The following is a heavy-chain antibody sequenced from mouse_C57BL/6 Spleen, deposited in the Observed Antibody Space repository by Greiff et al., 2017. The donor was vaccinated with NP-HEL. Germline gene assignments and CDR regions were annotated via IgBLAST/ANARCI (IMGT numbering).Heavy chain of an antibody. CDR2: INPNNGGT. J-gene: IGHJ4*01. Sequence: VQLQQSGPELVKPGASVKMSCKASGYTFTDYNMHWVKQSHGKSLEWIGYINPNNGGTSYNQKFKGKATLTVTKSSSTAYMELRSLTSEDSAVYYCARYDYDGYYAMDYWGQGTSVTVSS. V-gene: IGHV1-22*01. CDR1: GYTFTDYN. CDR3: ARYDYDGYYAMDY. D-gene: IGHD2-4*01.